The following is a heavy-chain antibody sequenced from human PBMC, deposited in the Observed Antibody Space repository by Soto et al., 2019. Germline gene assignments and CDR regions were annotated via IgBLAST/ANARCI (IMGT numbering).Heavy chain of an antibody. CDR2: IFYSGAT. D-gene: IGHD3-10*01. CDR1: GCSISSSTYY. CDR3: ASYGSGSYKYYFDS. Sequence: SETLSLTCTVSGCSISSSTYYWDWIRQPPGKGLEWIGNIFYSGATYYNPSLKSRVTVSVDTSKNQFSLKLSSVTAADTAVYYCASYGSGSYKYYFDSWGQGALVTVS. V-gene: IGHV4-39*01. J-gene: IGHJ4*02.